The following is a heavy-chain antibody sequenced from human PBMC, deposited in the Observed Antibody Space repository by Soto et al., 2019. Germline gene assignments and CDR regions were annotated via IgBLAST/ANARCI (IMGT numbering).Heavy chain of an antibody. D-gene: IGHD2-21*02. CDR3: ARGWGLVFDD. V-gene: IGHV4-59*01. Sequence: SETLSLTCTVSGGSISSYYWSWIRQPPGKGLEWIGYIYYSGSTNYNPSLKSRVTISVDTSKNQFSLKLSSVTAADTAGYDCARGWGLVFDDWGQGTLVTVAS. CDR2: IYYSGST. J-gene: IGHJ4*02. CDR1: GGSISSYY.